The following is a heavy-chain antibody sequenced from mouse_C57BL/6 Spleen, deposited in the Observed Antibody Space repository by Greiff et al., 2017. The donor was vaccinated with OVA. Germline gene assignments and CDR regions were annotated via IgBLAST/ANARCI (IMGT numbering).Heavy chain of an antibody. CDR3: ASEAWFAY. Sequence: VQLQESGAELARPGASVKMSCKASGYTFTSYTMHWVKQRPGQGLEWIGYINPCSGDAKYNQKFKDKATLTADKSSSTAYMQLSSLSSEDSAVYYCASEAWFAYWGQGTLVTVSA. CDR2: INPCSGDA. V-gene: IGHV1-4*01. J-gene: IGHJ3*01. CDR1: GYTFTSYT.